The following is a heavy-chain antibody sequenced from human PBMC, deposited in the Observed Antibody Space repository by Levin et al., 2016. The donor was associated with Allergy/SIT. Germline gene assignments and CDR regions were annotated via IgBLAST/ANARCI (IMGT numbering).Heavy chain of an antibody. V-gene: IGHV1-46*03. Sequence: WVRQAPGQGLEWMGVINPSGGSTTYAQKFQGRVTMTRDTSTSTIYMELSSLRSEDTAVYYCARETVNQYNGMHVWGQGTTVTVSS. J-gene: IGHJ6*02. CDR3: ARETVNQYNGMHV. D-gene: IGHD4-17*01. CDR2: INPSGGST.